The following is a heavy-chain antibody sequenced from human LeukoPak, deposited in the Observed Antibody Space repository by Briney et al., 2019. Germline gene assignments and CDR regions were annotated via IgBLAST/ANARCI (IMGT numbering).Heavy chain of an antibody. CDR3: AKDNRRHYTSGPNPDSLH. CDR1: GFIFNNYA. CDR2: ISWNSGSI. V-gene: IGHV3-9*01. Sequence: GGSLRLSCAGSGFIFNNYAMHWVRQPPGKGLEWVSGISWNSGSIDYADSVKGRFTISRDNAKNSLYLQMNSLRVEDTAFYYCAKDNRRHYTSGPNPDSLHWGQGALVTASS. J-gene: IGHJ4*02. D-gene: IGHD6-19*01.